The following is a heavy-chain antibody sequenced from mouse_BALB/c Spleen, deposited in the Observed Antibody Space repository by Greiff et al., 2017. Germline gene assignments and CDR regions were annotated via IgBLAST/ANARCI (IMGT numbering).Heavy chain of an antibody. D-gene: IGHD2-4*01. J-gene: IGHJ3*01. V-gene: IGHV5-12-2*01. CDR3: ARNYDWFAY. CDR1: GFTFSSYT. CDR2: ISNGGGST. Sequence: EVHLVESGGGLVQPGGSLKLSCAASGFTFSSYTMSWVRQTPEKRLEWVAYISNGGGSTYYPDTVKGRFTISRDNAKNTLYLQMSSLKSEDTAMYYCARNYDWFAYWGQGTLVTVSA.